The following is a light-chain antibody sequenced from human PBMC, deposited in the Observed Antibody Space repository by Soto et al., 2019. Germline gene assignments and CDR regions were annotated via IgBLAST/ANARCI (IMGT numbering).Light chain of an antibody. CDR3: QQYNKWPLIT. CDR2: GAS. J-gene: IGKJ5*01. V-gene: IGKV3-15*01. Sequence: EIVLTQSPGTLSLSPGERATLSCRASQSVSSNLAWYQQKPGQAPRLLISGASTRATGIPARFSGTGSGTEFTLTISSLQSEDFAVYYCQQYNKWPLITFGQGTRLEIK. CDR1: QSVSSN.